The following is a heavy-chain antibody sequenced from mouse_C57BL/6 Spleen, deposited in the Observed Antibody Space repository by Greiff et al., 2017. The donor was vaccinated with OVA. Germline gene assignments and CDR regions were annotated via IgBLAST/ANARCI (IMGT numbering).Heavy chain of an antibody. CDR2: IHPNSGST. CDR1: GYTFTSYW. D-gene: IGHD1-1*01. J-gene: IGHJ2*01. V-gene: IGHV1-64*01. CDR3: ARDYYGSGGFDY. Sequence: LQQPGAELVKPGASVKLSCKASGYTFTSYWMHWVKQRPGQGLEWIGMIHPNSGSTNYNEKFKSKATLTVDKSSSTAYVQLSSLTSEDSAVYYCARDYYGSGGFDYWGQGTTLTVSS.